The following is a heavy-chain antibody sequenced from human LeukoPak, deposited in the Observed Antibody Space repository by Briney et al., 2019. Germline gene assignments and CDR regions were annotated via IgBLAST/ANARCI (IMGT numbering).Heavy chain of an antibody. Sequence: GGSLRLSCAASSVYCSNDAMSWFRQAPGRGLEWVSVISGSGGSTYSADSVKGRFTISRDNSKNTLYLQMNSLRAEDTAVYFCAKGQDGGRLFHFDYWGQGTLVTVSS. CDR2: ISGSGGST. V-gene: IGHV3-23*01. CDR1: SVYCSNDA. D-gene: IGHD1-26*01. CDR3: AKGQDGGRLFHFDY. J-gene: IGHJ4*02.